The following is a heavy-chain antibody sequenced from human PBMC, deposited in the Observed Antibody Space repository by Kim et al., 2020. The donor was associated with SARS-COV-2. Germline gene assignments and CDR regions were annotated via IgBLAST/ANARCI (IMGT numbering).Heavy chain of an antibody. D-gene: IGHD6-19*01. CDR2: ISHDGSQK. CDR3: SSRSGLYLGFDW. CDR1: GFTFAEYS. V-gene: IGHV3-30-3*01. Sequence: GGSLRLSCAVSGFTFAEYSMHWVRQAPGKGLEWVAVISHDGSQKHFADSVKGRVNISRDNSKNTLYFLMNSLRPEDTAVYYCSSRSGLYLGFDWWGQGSLVIVSS. J-gene: IGHJ4*02.